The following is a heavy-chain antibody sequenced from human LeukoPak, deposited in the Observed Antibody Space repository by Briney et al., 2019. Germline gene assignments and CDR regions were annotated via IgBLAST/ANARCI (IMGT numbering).Heavy chain of an antibody. J-gene: IGHJ4*02. CDR2: ISYDGSNK. Sequence: PGGSLRLSCAASGFTFSSYAMHWVRQAPGKGLEWVAVISYDGSNKYYADSVKGRFTISRDNSKNTLYLQMNSLRAEDTAVYYCARSTLKAYYFDYWGQGTLVTVSS. CDR3: ARSTLKAYYFDY. V-gene: IGHV3-30-3*01. CDR1: GFTFSSYA.